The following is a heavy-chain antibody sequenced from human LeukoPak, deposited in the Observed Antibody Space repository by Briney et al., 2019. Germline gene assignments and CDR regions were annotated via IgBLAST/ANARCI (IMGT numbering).Heavy chain of an antibody. V-gene: IGHV4-59*01. CDR1: GGSISNYY. D-gene: IGHD3-10*01. Sequence: SETLSLTCTVSGGSISNYYWSWIRQTPGKGLEWIGYISYSGSTNYNPSLNSRVTISLGTSKNQFSLRLSSVTAADSAAYYCARDRFDYYGSGSPDRLDVWGKGTTVIVSS. CDR3: ARDRFDYYGSGSPDRLDV. J-gene: IGHJ6*04. CDR2: ISYSGST.